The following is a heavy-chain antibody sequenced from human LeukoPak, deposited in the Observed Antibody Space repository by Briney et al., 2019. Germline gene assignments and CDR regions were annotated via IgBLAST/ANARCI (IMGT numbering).Heavy chain of an antibody. Sequence: GESLKISCKGSGYSFTSYWIGWVRQMPGKGLEWMGIIYPDDSDTRYSPSFQGQVTISADKSISTAYLQWSSLKASDTAMYYCARQIQGYDILTGYSLGMDVWGQGTTVTVSS. V-gene: IGHV5-51*01. J-gene: IGHJ6*02. CDR3: ARQIQGYDILTGYSLGMDV. CDR2: IYPDDSDT. CDR1: GYSFTSYW. D-gene: IGHD3-9*01.